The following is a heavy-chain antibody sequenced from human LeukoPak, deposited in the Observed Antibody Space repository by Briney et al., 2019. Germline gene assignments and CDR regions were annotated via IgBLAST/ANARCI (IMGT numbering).Heavy chain of an antibody. D-gene: IGHD2-8*01. CDR2: ISSSGSTI. V-gene: IGHV3-48*03. J-gene: IGHJ3*02. CDR1: GFTFSSYE. CDR3: ARANGYYDAFDI. Sequence: GGSLRLSCAASGFTFSSYEMNWVRQAPGKGLEWVSYISSSGSTIYYADSVKGRFTISRDNAKNSLYLQMNSLRAEDTAVYYCARANGYYDAFDIWGQGTMVTVSS.